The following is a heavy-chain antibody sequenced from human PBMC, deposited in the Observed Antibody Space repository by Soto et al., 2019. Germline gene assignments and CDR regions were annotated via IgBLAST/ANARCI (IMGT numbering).Heavy chain of an antibody. CDR3: ARDRVAVAGTTGEVRWFDP. CDR2: IIPIFGTA. CDR1: GGTFSSYA. D-gene: IGHD6-19*01. Sequence: AASVKVSCKASGGTFSSYAISWVRQAPGQGLEWMGGIIPIFGTANYAQKFQGRVTITADKSTSTAYMELSSLRSEDTAVYYCARDRVAVAGTTGEVRWFDPWGQGTLVTVSS. V-gene: IGHV1-69*06. J-gene: IGHJ5*02.